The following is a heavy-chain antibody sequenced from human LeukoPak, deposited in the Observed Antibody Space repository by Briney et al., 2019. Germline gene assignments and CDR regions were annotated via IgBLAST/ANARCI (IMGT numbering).Heavy chain of an antibody. Sequence: ASVKVSCKPSGYTFTGYYIHWVRQAPGQGLEWMGWISAYNGNTNYAQKLQGRVTMTTDTSTSTAYMELRSLRSDDTAVYYCAREPQDDYWGQGTLVTVSS. CDR3: AREPQDDY. CDR2: ISAYNGNT. J-gene: IGHJ4*02. CDR1: GYTFTGYY. V-gene: IGHV1-18*04.